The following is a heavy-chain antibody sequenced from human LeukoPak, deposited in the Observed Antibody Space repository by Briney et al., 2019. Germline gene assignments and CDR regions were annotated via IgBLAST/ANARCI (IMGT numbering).Heavy chain of an antibody. CDR1: GFTFSSYA. J-gene: IGHJ4*02. CDR3: AKALPPTMIVVVMIDY. Sequence: PGGSLRLSCAASGFTFSSYAMSWARQAPGKGLEWVSAISGSGGSTYYADSVKGRFTISRDTSKNTLYLQMNSLRAEDTAVYYCAKALPPTMIVVVMIDYWGQGTLVTVSS. CDR2: ISGSGGST. D-gene: IGHD3-22*01. V-gene: IGHV3-23*01.